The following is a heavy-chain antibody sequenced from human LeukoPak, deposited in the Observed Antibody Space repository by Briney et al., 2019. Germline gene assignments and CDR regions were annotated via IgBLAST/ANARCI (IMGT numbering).Heavy chain of an antibody. Sequence: GESLKISCKGSGYSFTSYWIGWVRQMPGKGLEWMGIIYPGDSDTRYSPSFQGQVTISADKSISTAYLQWSSLKASDTAMYYCARQLGYCSGGSCYFGSDDAFDIWGQGTMVTVSS. V-gene: IGHV5-51*01. J-gene: IGHJ3*02. CDR3: ARQLGYCSGGSCYFGSDDAFDI. CDR1: GYSFTSYW. CDR2: IYPGDSDT. D-gene: IGHD2-15*01.